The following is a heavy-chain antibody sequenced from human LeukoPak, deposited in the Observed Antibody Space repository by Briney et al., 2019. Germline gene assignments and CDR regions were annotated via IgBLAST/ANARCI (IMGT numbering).Heavy chain of an antibody. CDR3: ARDHCSGGSCHGGH. CDR1: GDTSNDYT. D-gene: IGHD2-15*01. CDR2: IMPFLDVA. Sequence: GASVKVSCKASGDTSNDYTFSWVRQAPGQGLEWMGRIMPFLDVANYAPKFQGRVTLTADKSTSTAYMELSDLKSEDTAVYYCARDHCSGGSCHGGHWGQGTLVTVSS. V-gene: IGHV1-69*04. J-gene: IGHJ4*02.